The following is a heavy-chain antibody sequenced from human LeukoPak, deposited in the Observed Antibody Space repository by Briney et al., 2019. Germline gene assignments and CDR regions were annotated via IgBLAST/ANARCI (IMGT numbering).Heavy chain of an antibody. Sequence: GGSLRLSCAASRFTFSTYGMSWVRQAPGKGLEWVSSISGSGGSTNYADSVKGRFTISRDNSKNTLYLQMNSLRDEDTAVYYCAKDLYGFYAMDVWGQGTTVTVSS. J-gene: IGHJ6*02. D-gene: IGHD4-17*01. CDR3: AKDLYGFYAMDV. CDR2: ISGSGGST. CDR1: RFTFSTYG. V-gene: IGHV3-23*01.